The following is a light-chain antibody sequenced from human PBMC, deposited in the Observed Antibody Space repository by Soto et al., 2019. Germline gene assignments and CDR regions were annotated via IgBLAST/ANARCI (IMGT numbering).Light chain of an antibody. Sequence: DSVMTPSPYALSVSLGERATINCKSIHVVLYISNNNNYLAWYQHKPGQAPRLLISGASTGAIGIPAGFSGSGSGTEFTLTINSLQSEDFAIYYCQQYHRWPVTFGGGTKV. J-gene: IGKJ4*01. CDR2: GAS. CDR1: HVVLYISNNNNY. CDR3: QQYHRWPVT. V-gene: IGKV4-1*01.